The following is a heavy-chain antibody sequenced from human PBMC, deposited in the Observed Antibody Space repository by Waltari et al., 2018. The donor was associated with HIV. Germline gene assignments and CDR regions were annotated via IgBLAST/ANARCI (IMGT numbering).Heavy chain of an antibody. CDR3: AKDLGYCSGGTCRDY. V-gene: IGHV3-23*01. CDR2: MTSGGAT. J-gene: IGHJ4*02. CDR1: GFTFSRCG. Sequence: EVQLLESGGGLVKPGGSLRVHCAASGFTFSRCGRSWVRQAPGKGLEWVSGMTSGGATLYADSVKGRFTISRDNSKNTLHLQMNSLRAEDTAIYYCAKDLGYCSGGTCRDYWGQGTLVTVSS. D-gene: IGHD2-15*01.